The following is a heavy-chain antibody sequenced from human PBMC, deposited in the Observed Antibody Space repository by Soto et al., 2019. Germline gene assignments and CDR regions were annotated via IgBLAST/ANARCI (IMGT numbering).Heavy chain of an antibody. J-gene: IGHJ4*02. D-gene: IGHD3-9*01. V-gene: IGHV3-23*01. Sequence: EVQLLESGGGLVQPGGSLRLSCAASGFTFSSYAMSWVRQAPGKGLEWVSAISGSGGSTYYADSVKGRFTISRDNSKNKLYLQMNSLRAEDTAVYYCAKDHKPYDILTGYLDYWGQGTLVTVSS. CDR1: GFTFSSYA. CDR2: ISGSGGST. CDR3: AKDHKPYDILTGYLDY.